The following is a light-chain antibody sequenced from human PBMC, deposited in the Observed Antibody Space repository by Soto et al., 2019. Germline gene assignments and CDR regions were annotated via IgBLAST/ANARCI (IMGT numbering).Light chain of an antibody. CDR2: GVS. V-gene: IGKV3D-15*02. Sequence: EIVMTQSPATLSVSPGEGATLSCRASQSISSTLAWYQQKPGQAPRLLIYGVSNRATGIPARFSGSGSGTDFTLTISRLEPEDFAVYYCQRCSYSPIFGQGTRLEIK. J-gene: IGKJ5*01. CDR3: QRCSYSPI. CDR1: QSISST.